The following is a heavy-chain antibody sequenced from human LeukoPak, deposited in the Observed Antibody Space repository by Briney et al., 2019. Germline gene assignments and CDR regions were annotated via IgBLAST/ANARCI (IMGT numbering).Heavy chain of an antibody. V-gene: IGHV4-39*07. CDR2: IFYDGST. J-gene: IGHJ6*02. D-gene: IGHD3-22*01. CDR1: GGSISSDTYY. CDR3: ARGYDSSGYLYYYYYYGMDV. Sequence: SQTLSLTCTVSGGSISSDTYYWGWIRQPPGKGLEWIGSIFYDGSTYYNPSLKSRVTISVDTSKNQFSLKLSSVTAADTAVYYCARGYDSSGYLYYYYYYGMDVWGQGTTVTVSS.